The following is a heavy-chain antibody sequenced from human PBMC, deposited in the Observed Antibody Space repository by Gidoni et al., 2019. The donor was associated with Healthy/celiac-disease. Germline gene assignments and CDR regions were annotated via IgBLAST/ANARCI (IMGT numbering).Heavy chain of an antibody. Sequence: EVQLVESGGGLVQPGGSLRLSCAASGFTFSSYWMHWVRQAPGKGLVWVSRINSDGSSTSYADSVKGRFTISRDNAKNTLYLQMNSLRAEDTAVYYCARVISTSCYRFPCPHYYYGMDVWGQGTTVTVSS. D-gene: IGHD2-2*02. J-gene: IGHJ6*02. CDR1: GFTFSSYW. CDR3: ARVISTSCYRFPCPHYYYGMDV. CDR2: INSDGSST. V-gene: IGHV3-74*01.